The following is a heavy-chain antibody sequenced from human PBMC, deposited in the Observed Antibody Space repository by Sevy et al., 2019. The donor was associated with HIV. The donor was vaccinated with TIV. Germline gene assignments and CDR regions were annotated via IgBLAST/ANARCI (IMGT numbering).Heavy chain of an antibody. Sequence: GGSLRLSCAASGFTFSSYSMNWVRQAPGKGLEWVSSISSSSSYIYYADSVKGRFTISRDNAKNSLYLQMNSLRAEDTAVYYCARAVRIQLWSLLEYFDYWGQGTLVTVSS. J-gene: IGHJ4*02. V-gene: IGHV3-21*01. CDR3: ARAVRIQLWSLLEYFDY. CDR2: ISSSSSYI. CDR1: GFTFSSYS. D-gene: IGHD5-18*01.